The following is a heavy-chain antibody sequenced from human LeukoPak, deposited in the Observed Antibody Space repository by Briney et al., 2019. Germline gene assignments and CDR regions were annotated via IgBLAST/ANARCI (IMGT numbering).Heavy chain of an antibody. D-gene: IGHD1-26*01. Sequence: SETLSLTCTVSGGSISSGTFYWSWIRQPAGKGLEWIGRIYTSGRTNCNPSLKSRVTISVGTSKNQFSLKLNSVTAADTAVYYCARESLGPPYYFDFWGQGTLVTVSS. CDR2: IYTSGRT. J-gene: IGHJ4*02. CDR1: GGSISSGTFY. V-gene: IGHV4-61*02. CDR3: ARESLGPPYYFDF.